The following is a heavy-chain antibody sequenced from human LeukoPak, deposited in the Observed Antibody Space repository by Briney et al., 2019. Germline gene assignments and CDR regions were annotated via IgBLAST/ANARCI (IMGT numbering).Heavy chain of an antibody. CDR2: ISAYNGNT. Sequence: ASVKVSCKASGYTFTSYGISWVRQAPGQGLEWMGWISAYNGNTNYAQKLQGRVTMTTDTSTSTAYMELRSLRSDDTAVYYCARYRPKIVVVTEFDYWGQGTLVTVSS. J-gene: IGHJ4*02. CDR1: GYTFTSYG. CDR3: ARYRPKIVVVTEFDY. V-gene: IGHV1-18*01. D-gene: IGHD3-22*01.